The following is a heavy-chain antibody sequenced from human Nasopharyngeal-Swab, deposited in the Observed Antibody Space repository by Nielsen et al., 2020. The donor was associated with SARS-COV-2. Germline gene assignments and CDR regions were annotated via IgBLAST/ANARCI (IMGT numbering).Heavy chain of an antibody. D-gene: IGHD5-18*01. CDR3: AKGGSSYAYPFDY. J-gene: IGHJ4*02. CDR2: ISYDGSNK. V-gene: IGHV3-30*18. Sequence: GESLKISCAASGFTFSSYGMHWVRQAPGKGLEWVAVISYDGSNKYYADSVKGRFTISRDNSKNTLYLQMNNLRAEDTAVYSCAKGGSSYAYPFDYWGQGTLVTVSS. CDR1: GFTFSSYG.